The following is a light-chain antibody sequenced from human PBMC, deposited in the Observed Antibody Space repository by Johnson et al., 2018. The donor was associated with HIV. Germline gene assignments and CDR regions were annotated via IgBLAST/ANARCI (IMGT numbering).Light chain of an antibody. Sequence: QSVLTQPPSVSAAPGQKVTVSCSGSSSNIENNFVSWYQQLPGTAPKLLIYEDNKRPSGIPGRFSGSKSGTSATLGITGLQTGDEADYYCGTWDSSLSPGEFVFGTGTKVTV. CDR1: SSNIENNF. CDR2: EDN. CDR3: GTWDSSLSPGEFV. J-gene: IGLJ1*01. V-gene: IGLV1-51*02.